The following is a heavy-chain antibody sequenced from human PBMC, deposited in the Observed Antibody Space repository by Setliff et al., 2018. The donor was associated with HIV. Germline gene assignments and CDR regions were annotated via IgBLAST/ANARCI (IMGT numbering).Heavy chain of an antibody. CDR3: ARARSDWYNVRPYYFDL. Sequence: SETLSLTCAVSGGSIRSSGYSWSWIRQPPGKGLEWIGYIYYSGSTYNNPSLKSRVTISVDTSKNQFSLKLGSVTAADTAVYYCARARSDWYNVRPYYFDLWGQGTPVTVSS. V-gene: IGHV4-30-2*05. D-gene: IGHD6-19*01. CDR1: GGSIRSSGYS. J-gene: IGHJ4*02. CDR2: IYYSGST.